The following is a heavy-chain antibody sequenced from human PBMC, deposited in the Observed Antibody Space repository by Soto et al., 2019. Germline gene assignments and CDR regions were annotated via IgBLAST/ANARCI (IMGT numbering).Heavy chain of an antibody. CDR1: GVFVRDYY. CDR3: ARVDCKRTTCTLFDY. Sequence: SDTLSLTCTVSGVFVRDYYWSWIRQPPGKGLEWIGHVYYNGNGNYNPSLKSRVTITVDSSNTQFSLWLSSVTSADTATYYCARVDCKRTTCTLFDYWGQGIPVTVSS. V-gene: IGHV4-59*02. CDR2: VYYNGNG. J-gene: IGHJ4*02. D-gene: IGHD2-15*01.